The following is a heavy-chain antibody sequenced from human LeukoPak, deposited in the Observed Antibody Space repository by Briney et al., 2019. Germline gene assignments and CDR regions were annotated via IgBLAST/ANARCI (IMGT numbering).Heavy chain of an antibody. Sequence: VSVKVSCKASGHTFTGYYMHWVRQAPGQGLEWMGWINANSGDTNYAQKLQGRVTMTTDTSTSTAYMELRSLRSDDTAVYYCARPNYGDNYYYYMDVWGKGTTVTVSS. D-gene: IGHD4-17*01. J-gene: IGHJ6*03. CDR1: GHTFTGYY. CDR3: ARPNYGDNYYYYMDV. CDR2: INANSGDT. V-gene: IGHV1-18*04.